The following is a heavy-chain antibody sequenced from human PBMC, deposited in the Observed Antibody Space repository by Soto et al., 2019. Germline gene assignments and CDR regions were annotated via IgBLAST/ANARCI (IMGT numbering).Heavy chain of an antibody. CDR1: GGSVSSGSYY. CDR2: IYYSGST. D-gene: IGHD2-21*01. Sequence: SETLSLTCTVSGGSVSSGSYYWSWIRQPPGKGLEWIGYIYYSGSTNYNPSLKSRVTISVDTSKNQFSLKLSSVTAADTAVYYCARGTASTLIDYWGQGTLVTVSS. CDR3: ARGTASTLIDY. V-gene: IGHV4-61*01. J-gene: IGHJ4*02.